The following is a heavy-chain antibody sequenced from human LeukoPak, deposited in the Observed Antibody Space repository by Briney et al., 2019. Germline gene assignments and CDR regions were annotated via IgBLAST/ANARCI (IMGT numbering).Heavy chain of an antibody. D-gene: IGHD5-12*01. CDR1: GFPFSTFW. CDR2: INQDGSEK. J-gene: IGHJ2*01. Sequence: PGGSLRLSCAVSGFPFSTFWMSWVRQAPGKGLEWVANINQDGSEKYYVDSVRGRFTISRDNAKNSLYLQMNSLRAEDTAVYYCARRVATDWYFDLWGRGTLVTVSS. V-gene: IGHV3-7*01. CDR3: ARRVATDWYFDL.